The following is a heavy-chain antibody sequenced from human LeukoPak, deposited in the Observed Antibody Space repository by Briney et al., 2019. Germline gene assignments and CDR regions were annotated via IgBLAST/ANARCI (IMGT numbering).Heavy chain of an antibody. Sequence: GGSLRLSCAASGFTFNSEWMSWVRQAPGKGLEWVAKINPDGSQSYYGASMRGRFSTSRDNAKNLLYLQMNSLRDEDTAVYFCVRDRWSSPLDPWGQGTLVTVSS. D-gene: IGHD5-24*01. J-gene: IGHJ5*02. CDR3: VRDRWSSPLDP. V-gene: IGHV3-7*01. CDR2: INPDGSQS. CDR1: GFTFNSEW.